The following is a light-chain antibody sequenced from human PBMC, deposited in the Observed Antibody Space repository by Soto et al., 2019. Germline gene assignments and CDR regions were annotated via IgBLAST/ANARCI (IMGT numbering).Light chain of an antibody. Sequence: EVVMTQSPATLSVSPGERVTLSCRSSQSVADNLAWFQQKPGQVPRLLIYGASTRATGIPARFSGSGSETDFTLTVSSLRSEDSAGYYCQQYNYWPITFGQGTRLEIK. V-gene: IGKV3-15*01. CDR2: GAS. CDR3: QQYNYWPIT. CDR1: QSVADN. J-gene: IGKJ5*01.